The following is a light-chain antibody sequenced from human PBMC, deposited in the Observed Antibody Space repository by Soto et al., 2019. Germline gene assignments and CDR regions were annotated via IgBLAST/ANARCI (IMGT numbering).Light chain of an antibody. CDR2: DVS. V-gene: IGLV2-11*01. J-gene: IGLJ1*01. Sequence: QSALTQPRSVSGSPGQSVTISCTGTSSDVGGYNYVSWYQQHPGKAPKLMIYDVSKRPSGVPDRFSGSKSGNTASLTISGLQAEDEPDYYCCSYAGSSLYVFGTGTKLTVL. CDR1: SSDVGGYNY. CDR3: CSYAGSSLYV.